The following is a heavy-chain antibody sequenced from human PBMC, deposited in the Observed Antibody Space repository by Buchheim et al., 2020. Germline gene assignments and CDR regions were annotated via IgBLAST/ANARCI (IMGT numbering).Heavy chain of an antibody. J-gene: IGHJ6*02. D-gene: IGHD6-6*01. CDR3: ARVKRWYSSSSSDYYYGMDV. V-gene: IGHV4-4*02. CDR1: GGSISSSNW. Sequence: QVQLQESGPGLVKPSGTLSLTCAVSGGSISSSNWWSWVRQPPGKGLEWIGEIYHSGSTNYNPSLMSRVTISRDKSKNQFSLKLSCVTAADTAVYYCARVKRWYSSSSSDYYYGMDVWGQGTT. CDR2: IYHSGST.